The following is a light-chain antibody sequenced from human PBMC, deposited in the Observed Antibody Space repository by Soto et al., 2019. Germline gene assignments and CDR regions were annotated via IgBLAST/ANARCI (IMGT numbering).Light chain of an antibody. CDR1: QGIRHD. Sequence: DSPMTQSPSSLSASVGDRVTITCRASQGIRHDLDWFQQKPAKAPERLIYAASRLQSGVPSRSSGSGSGTDFTLTISSLQAEDCATYYCLQYNTYPWTFGQGTKVEIK. CDR3: LQYNTYPWT. J-gene: IGKJ1*01. V-gene: IGKV1-17*01. CDR2: AAS.